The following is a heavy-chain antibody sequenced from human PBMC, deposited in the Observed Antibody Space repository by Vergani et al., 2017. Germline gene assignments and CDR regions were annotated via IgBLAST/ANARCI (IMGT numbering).Heavy chain of an antibody. CDR2: VYTSGST. Sequence: QVQLPESGPGLVKPSQTLSLTCTVSGGSISSRTSYWSWIRQPAGKGLEWIGRVYTSGSTNYNPSLKSRVTMSVDTSKNQFSLKLSSVTATDTAVYYCARGNSAYPSSGMDVWGQGTTVIVSS. J-gene: IGHJ6*02. CDR1: GGSISSRTSY. CDR3: ARGNSAYPSSGMDV. D-gene: IGHD1/OR15-1a*01. V-gene: IGHV4-61*02.